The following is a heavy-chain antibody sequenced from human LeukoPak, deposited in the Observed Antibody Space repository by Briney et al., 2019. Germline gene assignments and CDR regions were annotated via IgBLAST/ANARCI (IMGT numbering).Heavy chain of an antibody. V-gene: IGHV1-18*01. J-gene: IGHJ6*03. CDR2: ISAYNGNT. Sequence: ASVKVSCKASGYTFTSYGISWVRQAPGQGLEWMGWISAYNGNTNYAQKPQGRVTMTTDTSTSTAYMELRSLRSDDTAVYYCARGYCSSTYCYSTVRGYYYMDVWGKGITVTVSS. CDR1: GYTFTSYG. CDR3: ARGYCSSTYCYSTVRGYYYMDV. D-gene: IGHD2-2*02.